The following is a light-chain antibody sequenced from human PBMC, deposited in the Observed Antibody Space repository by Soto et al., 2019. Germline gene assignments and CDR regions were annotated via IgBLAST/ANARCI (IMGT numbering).Light chain of an antibody. CDR3: SSYRSSGIPV. V-gene: IGLV2-14*01. CDR2: DVT. J-gene: IGLJ7*01. CDR1: SSDAGGYDY. Sequence: QSALTQPASVSGSPGQSITISCTGTSSDAGGYDYVSWYQQHPGKAPKLLIYDVTNRPSGVSNRFSGSKSGNTASLTISGLQAEDEADYYCSSYRSSGIPVFGGGTQLTVL.